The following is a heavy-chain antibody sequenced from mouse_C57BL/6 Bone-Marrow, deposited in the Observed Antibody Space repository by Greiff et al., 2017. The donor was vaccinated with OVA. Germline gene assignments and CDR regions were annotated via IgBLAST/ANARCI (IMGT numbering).Heavy chain of an antibody. CDR2: IDPSDSYT. CDR3: AMIYYGNYEGFAMDY. J-gene: IGHJ4*01. Sequence: QVQLQQPGAELVMPGASVKLSCKASGYTFTSYWMHWVKQRPGQGLEWIGEIDPSDSYTNYNQKFKGKSTLTVDKSSSTAYMQLSSLTSEDSAVYYCAMIYYGNYEGFAMDYWGQGTLGTVSS. CDR1: GYTFTSYW. D-gene: IGHD2-1*01. V-gene: IGHV1-69*01.